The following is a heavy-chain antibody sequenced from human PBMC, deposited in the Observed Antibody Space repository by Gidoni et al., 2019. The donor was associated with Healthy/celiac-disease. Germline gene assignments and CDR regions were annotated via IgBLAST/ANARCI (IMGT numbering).Heavy chain of an antibody. CDR2: ISSSGSTI. J-gene: IGHJ5*02. D-gene: IGHD3-10*01. CDR3: ARDLMVSDVNWFDP. V-gene: IGHV3-48*03. Sequence: EVQLVESGGGLVQPGGSLRLSCAASGFTFSSYEMNWVRQAPGKGLEWVSYISSSGSTIYYADSVKGRFNISRDNAKNSLYRQMNSLRAEDTAVYYCARDLMVSDVNWFDPWGQGTLVTVSS. CDR1: GFTFSSYE.